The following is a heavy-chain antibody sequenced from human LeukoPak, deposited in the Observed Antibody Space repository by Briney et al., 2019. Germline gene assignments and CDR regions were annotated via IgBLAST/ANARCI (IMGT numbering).Heavy chain of an antibody. J-gene: IGHJ4*02. Sequence: RGSLRLSCAASGFTFSSYGMHWVRQAPGKGLEWVAVIWSDGSNQYYADSVKGRFTVSRDNSKNMLYLQMNSLTADDTAVYYCARDGASTSYFDHWGQGTLVTVS. D-gene: IGHD2-2*01. CDR3: ARDGASTSYFDH. CDR2: IWSDGSNQ. CDR1: GFTFSSYG. V-gene: IGHV3-33*01.